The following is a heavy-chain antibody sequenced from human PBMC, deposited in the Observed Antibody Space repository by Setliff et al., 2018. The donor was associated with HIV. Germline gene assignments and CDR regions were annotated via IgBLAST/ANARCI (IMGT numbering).Heavy chain of an antibody. CDR1: GYRFPTYW. Sequence: PGESLKISCKGSGYRFPTYWIGWVRQMPGKGLEWMGIIYPGDSDIRYSPSFQGQVTISADKSISTAYLQWSSLKASDTAMYYCASSRSWVNAFDIWGQGTMVTVSS. CDR3: ASSRSWVNAFDI. V-gene: IGHV5-51*01. CDR2: IYPGDSDI. J-gene: IGHJ3*02. D-gene: IGHD6-13*01.